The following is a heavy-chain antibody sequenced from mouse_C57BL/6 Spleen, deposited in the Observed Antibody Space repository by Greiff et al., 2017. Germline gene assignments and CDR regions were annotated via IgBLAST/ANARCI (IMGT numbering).Heavy chain of an antibody. CDR2: INYDGSST. Sequence: EVMLVESEGGLVQPGSSMKLSCTASGFTFSDYYMAWVRQVPEKGLEWVANINYDGSSTYYLDSLKSRFIISRDNAKNILYLQMSSLKSEDTATYYCAREGDGAHAMDYWGQGTSGTVSS. V-gene: IGHV5-16*01. J-gene: IGHJ4*01. CDR1: GFTFSDYY. D-gene: IGHD1-1*02. CDR3: AREGDGAHAMDY.